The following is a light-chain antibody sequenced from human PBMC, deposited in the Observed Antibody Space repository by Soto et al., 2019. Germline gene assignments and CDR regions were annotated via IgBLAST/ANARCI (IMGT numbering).Light chain of an antibody. J-gene: IGKJ1*01. CDR1: PSARRSY. CDR2: GAA. Sequence: LRRSRVSLSLSQGERATLSCGARPSARRSYLAWYQQEPGQAPRLLIYGAASRSTGSPDRFSGSGSGTDFTLTIRRLVHEDDAVYYCSQYGSFYPKTFGQGTKVDIK. CDR3: SQYGSFYPKT. V-gene: IGKV3-20*01.